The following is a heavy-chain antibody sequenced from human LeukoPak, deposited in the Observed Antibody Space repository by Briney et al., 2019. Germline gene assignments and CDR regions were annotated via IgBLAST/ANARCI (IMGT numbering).Heavy chain of an antibody. CDR2: INHSGST. Sequence: PSETLSLTCAVYGWTFSGYYWSWIRQPPGKGLEWIGEINHSGSTNYNPSLKSRVTISVDTSKNQFSLKLSSVTAADTAVYYCARVVAGTLMNYWGQGTLVTVSS. D-gene: IGHD6-19*01. J-gene: IGHJ4*02. CDR3: ARVVAGTLMNY. CDR1: GWTFSGYY. V-gene: IGHV4-34*01.